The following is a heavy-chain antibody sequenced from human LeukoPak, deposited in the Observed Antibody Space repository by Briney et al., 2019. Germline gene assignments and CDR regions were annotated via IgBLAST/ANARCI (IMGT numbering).Heavy chain of an antibody. V-gene: IGHV1-69*06. D-gene: IGHD2-2*01. CDR3: ARFPDCSSTSCYGAFDI. Sequence: SVKVSCKASGGTFSSYAISWVRQAPGQGLEWMGGIIPIFGTANYAQKFQGGVTITADKSTSTAYMELSSLRSEDTAVYYCARFPDCSSTSCYGAFDIWGQGTMVTVSS. CDR2: IIPIFGTA. CDR1: GGTFSSYA. J-gene: IGHJ3*02.